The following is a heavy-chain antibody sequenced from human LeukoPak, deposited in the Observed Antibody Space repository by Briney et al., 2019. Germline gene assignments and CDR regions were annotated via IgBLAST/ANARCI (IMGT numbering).Heavy chain of an antibody. V-gene: IGHV3-23*01. J-gene: IGHJ4*02. D-gene: IGHD6-19*01. CDR2: VSGSGGTT. CDR1: GFTFSSYA. Sequence: GGSLRLSCAASGFTFSSYAMSWGRQAPGKGLEWVSIVSGSGGTTYYADSVKGRFTISRDNSKNTLYLQMNSLRAEDTAVYYCAKGYGGSGWYVVSDYWGQGTLVTVSS. CDR3: AKGYGGSGWYVVSDY.